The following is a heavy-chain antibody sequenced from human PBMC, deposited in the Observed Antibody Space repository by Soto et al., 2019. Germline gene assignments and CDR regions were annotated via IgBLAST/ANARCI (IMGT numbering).Heavy chain of an antibody. V-gene: IGHV3-30-3*01. Sequence: PGGSLRLSCAASGFTFSSYAMHWVRQAPGKGLEWVAVISYDGSNKYYADSVKGRFTISRDNSKNTLYLQMNSLRAEGTAVYYCARSYGSVYYYGMDVWGQGTTVTVSS. CDR2: ISYDGSNK. CDR1: GFTFSSYA. D-gene: IGHD3-10*01. J-gene: IGHJ6*02. CDR3: ARSYGSVYYYGMDV.